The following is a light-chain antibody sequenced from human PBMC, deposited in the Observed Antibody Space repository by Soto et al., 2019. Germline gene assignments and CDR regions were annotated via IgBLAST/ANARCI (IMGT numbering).Light chain of an antibody. J-gene: IGLJ2*01. V-gene: IGLV2-14*01. CDR3: SSYTSSTTGV. Sequence: QSALTQPASVSGSPGQSITISCTGSSSDVGGYNYVSWYQQHPGKAPKLIIYEVSNRPAGVSNRFSGSKSGNTASLTISGLQAADEADYYCSSYTSSTTGVFGGGTKLTVL. CDR1: SSDVGGYNY. CDR2: EVS.